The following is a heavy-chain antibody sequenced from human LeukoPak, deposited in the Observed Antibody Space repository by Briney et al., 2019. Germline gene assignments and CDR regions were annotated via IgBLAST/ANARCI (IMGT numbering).Heavy chain of an antibody. V-gene: IGHV1-2*02. D-gene: IGHD3-22*01. CDR2: INPNSGGT. Sequence: ASVKVSCKASGYTFTGYYMHWVRQAPGQGLEWMGWINPNSGGTNYAQKFQGRVTMTRDTSISTAYMELSRLRSDDTAVYYCARDYYDSSGYYIWYFQHWGQGTLVTVSS. CDR1: GYTFTGYY. J-gene: IGHJ1*01. CDR3: ARDYYDSSGYYIWYFQH.